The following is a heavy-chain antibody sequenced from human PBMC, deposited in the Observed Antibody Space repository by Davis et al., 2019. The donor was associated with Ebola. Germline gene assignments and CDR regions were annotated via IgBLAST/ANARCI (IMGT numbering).Heavy chain of an antibody. J-gene: IGHJ6*02. V-gene: IGHV1-18*01. Sequence: ASVKVSCKASGYTFTSYGISWVRQAPGQGLEWMGWISAYNGNTNYAQKLQGRVTMTTDTSTSTAYMELRSLRSDDTAVYYCARAQEIAAAGSYYYGMDVWGQGTTVTVSS. CDR2: ISAYNGNT. D-gene: IGHD6-13*01. CDR1: GYTFTSYG. CDR3: ARAQEIAAAGSYYYGMDV.